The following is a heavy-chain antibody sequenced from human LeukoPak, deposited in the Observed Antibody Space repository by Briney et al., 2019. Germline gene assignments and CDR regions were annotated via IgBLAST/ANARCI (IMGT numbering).Heavy chain of an antibody. CDR2: ISYDGSNK. V-gene: IGHV3-30*18. J-gene: IGHJ4*02. CDR3: AKEGRWLQLYYFDY. CDR1: GFTFSSYG. D-gene: IGHD5-24*01. Sequence: GRSLRLSCAASGFTFSSYGMHWVRQAPGKGLEWVAVISYDGSNKYYADSVKGRFTISRDNSKNTLYLQMNSLRAEDTAVYYCAKEGRWLQLYYFDYWGQGTLVTVSS.